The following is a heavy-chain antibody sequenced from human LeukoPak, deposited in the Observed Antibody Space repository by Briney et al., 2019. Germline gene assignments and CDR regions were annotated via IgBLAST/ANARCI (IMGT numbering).Heavy chain of an antibody. Sequence: PSETLSLTCTVSGGSLNSYYWSWIRQPPGKGLEWIGYIYYIGSTHYNPSLKSRVTISVDTSQNQFSLKLSSVTAADTAVYYCARYYYDRSGYSDTYYFDSWGQGTLVTVST. J-gene: IGHJ4*02. CDR3: ARYYYDRSGYSDTYYFDS. V-gene: IGHV4-59*01. D-gene: IGHD3-22*01. CDR1: GGSLNSYY. CDR2: IYYIGST.